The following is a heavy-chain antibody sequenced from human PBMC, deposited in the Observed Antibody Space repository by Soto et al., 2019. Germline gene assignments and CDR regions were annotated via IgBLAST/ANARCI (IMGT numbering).Heavy chain of an antibody. Sequence: GGFLRLSCVASGFTFDDYAMHWVRQIPGKGLQWVSGISWSTSSIGYGASLRGRFLISRDNANNSLYLQMNDLRPEDTASYYCGKASSSNSWSPIDYWGQGTMVTVSS. J-gene: IGHJ4*02. CDR3: GKASSSNSWSPIDY. V-gene: IGHV3-9*01. CDR2: ISWSTSSI. CDR1: GFTFDDYA. D-gene: IGHD3-3*01.